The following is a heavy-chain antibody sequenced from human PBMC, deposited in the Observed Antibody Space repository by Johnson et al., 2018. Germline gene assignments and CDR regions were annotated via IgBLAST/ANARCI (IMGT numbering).Heavy chain of an antibody. CDR2: INPSTGVT. CDR1: GYTFTHYF. V-gene: IGHV1-46*01. D-gene: IGHD1-26*01. J-gene: IGHJ6*02. Sequence: QVQLLESGAEVTKPGASVKVSCKASGYTFTHYFMHWVRQAPGQGLEWVGIINPSTGVTNHAQGFYDRVTMTSDTSTSTVYMAVRRLRAEDTAVYYCARGSGSAYYYARDVWGQGTTVTVSS. CDR3: ARGSGSAYYYARDV.